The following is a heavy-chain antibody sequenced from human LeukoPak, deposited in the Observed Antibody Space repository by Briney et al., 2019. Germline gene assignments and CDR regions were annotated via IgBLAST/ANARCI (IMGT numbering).Heavy chain of an antibody. Sequence: ASVKVSCKASGYTFTSYYMHWVRQAPGQGLEWMGIINPSGGSTSYAQKFQGRVTMTRDTSTSTVYMELSSLRSEDTAVYYYASNYGSGSYFDYWGQGTLVTVSS. CDR2: INPSGGST. CDR3: ASNYGSGSYFDY. V-gene: IGHV1-46*03. D-gene: IGHD3-10*01. J-gene: IGHJ4*02. CDR1: GYTFTSYY.